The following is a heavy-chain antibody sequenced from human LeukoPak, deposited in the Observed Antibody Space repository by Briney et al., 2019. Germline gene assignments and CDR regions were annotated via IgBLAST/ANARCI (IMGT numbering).Heavy chain of an antibody. CDR3: AKRCSGGSCYGDY. CDR1: GFTFSRYG. CDR2: ISYDGSNK. D-gene: IGHD2-15*01. J-gene: IGHJ4*02. Sequence: PGGSLRLSCAASGFTFSRYGMHWVRQAPGKGLEWVAVISYDGSNKYYTDSVKGRFTISRDNSKNTLFLQMNSLRAEDTAIYYCAKRCSGGSCYGDYWGQGTLVTVSS. V-gene: IGHV3-30*18.